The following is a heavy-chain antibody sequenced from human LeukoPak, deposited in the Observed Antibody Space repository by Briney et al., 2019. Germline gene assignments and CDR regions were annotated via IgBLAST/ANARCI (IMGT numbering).Heavy chain of an antibody. J-gene: IGHJ4*02. CDR1: GYTFTNYG. Sequence: GASVTVSFTGSGYTFTNYGISWVGQAPGQGLEWVGWISAYNGNTNYAQKLQGRVTMTTDTSTSTAYMELRSLRSDDTAVYYCARDPPGYYGSGSNWGQGTLVTVSS. V-gene: IGHV1-18*04. CDR3: ARDPPGYYGSGSN. D-gene: IGHD3-10*01. CDR2: ISAYNGNT.